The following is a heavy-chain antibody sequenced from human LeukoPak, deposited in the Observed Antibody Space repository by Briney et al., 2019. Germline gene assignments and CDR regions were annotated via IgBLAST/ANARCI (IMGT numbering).Heavy chain of an antibody. V-gene: IGHV4-34*01. CDR1: GGSFSAYY. D-gene: IGHD3-22*01. CDR3: ARGRFYYDSSGYLGAFDI. Sequence: SETLSLTCAVYGGSFSAYYWSWIRQPPGKGLEWIREINHSRSTNYNPSLKSRVTISVDTSKKQFSLKLSSVTAADTAVYYCARGRFYYDSSGYLGAFDIWGQGTMVTVSS. J-gene: IGHJ3*02. CDR2: INHSRST.